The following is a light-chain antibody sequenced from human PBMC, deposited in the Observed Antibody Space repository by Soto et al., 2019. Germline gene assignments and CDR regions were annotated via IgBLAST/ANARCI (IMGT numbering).Light chain of an antibody. CDR2: DTS. CDR1: QSVSTY. J-gene: IGKJ5*01. CDR3: NQRNT. V-gene: IGKV3-11*01. Sequence: EIGLTQSPFTLSSSPGDRATLSCRASQSVSTYLAWYRQKPGQAPRLLIYDTSNRPAGVPARFSGSRSATHFTLPHSGQDPEDFGLHYDNQRNTFGQGTRLDIK.